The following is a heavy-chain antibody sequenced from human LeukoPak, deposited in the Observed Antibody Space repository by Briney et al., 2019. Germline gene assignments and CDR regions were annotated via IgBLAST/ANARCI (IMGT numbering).Heavy chain of an antibody. D-gene: IGHD2-15*01. CDR3: ARLWSTYCNGGSCPHQPNY. Sequence: SETLSLTCSVSGYSISSGYYWGWIRQPPGKGLEWIGSIYYSGSTYYNPSLKSRVTISVDTSKNQFSLKLSSVTAADTAVYYCARLWSTYCNGGSCPHQPNYWGQGTLVTVSS. V-gene: IGHV4-38-2*02. CDR2: IYYSGST. J-gene: IGHJ4*02. CDR1: GYSISSGYY.